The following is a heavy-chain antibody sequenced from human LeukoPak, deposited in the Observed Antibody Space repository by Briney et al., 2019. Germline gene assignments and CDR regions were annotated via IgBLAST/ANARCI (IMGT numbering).Heavy chain of an antibody. CDR3: ARVSWYGSILGYFDY. J-gene: IGHJ4*02. D-gene: IGHD6-13*01. CDR1: GYTFTGYY. CDR2: INPNSGGT. Sequence: GASVKVSCKASGYTFTGYYMHWVRQAPGQGLEWMGWINPNSGGTNYAQKFQGRVTMTRDTSISTAYMELSRLRSDDTAVYYCARVSWYGSILGYFDYWGQGTLVTVSS. V-gene: IGHV1-2*02.